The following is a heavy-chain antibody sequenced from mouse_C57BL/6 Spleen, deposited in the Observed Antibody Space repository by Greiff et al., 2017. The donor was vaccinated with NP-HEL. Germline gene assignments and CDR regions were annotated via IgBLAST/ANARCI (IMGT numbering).Heavy chain of an antibody. Sequence: QVTLKECGPGILQSSQTLSLTCSFSGFSLSTSGMGVSWIRQPSGKGLEWLAHIYWDDDKRYNPSLKSRLTISKDTSRNQVFLKITSVDTADTATYYCARRYGNYAYAMDYWGQGTSVTVSS. CDR3: ARRYGNYAYAMDY. V-gene: IGHV8-12*01. D-gene: IGHD2-10*02. CDR1: GFSLSTSGMG. CDR2: IYWDDDK. J-gene: IGHJ4*01.